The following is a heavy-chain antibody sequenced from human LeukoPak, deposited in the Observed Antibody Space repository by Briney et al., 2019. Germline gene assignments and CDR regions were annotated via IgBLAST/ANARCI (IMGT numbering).Heavy chain of an antibody. CDR2: ISSNGGST. D-gene: IGHD1-26*01. Sequence: GGSLRLSCAASGFTFSSYAMHWVRQAPGKGLEYVSAISSNGGSTYYANSVKGRFAISRDNSKNTLYLQMGSLRAEDMAVYYCARGDYSGSYYERYAFDIWGQGTMVTVSS. J-gene: IGHJ3*02. CDR3: ARGDYSGSYYERYAFDI. CDR1: GFTFSSYA. V-gene: IGHV3-64*01.